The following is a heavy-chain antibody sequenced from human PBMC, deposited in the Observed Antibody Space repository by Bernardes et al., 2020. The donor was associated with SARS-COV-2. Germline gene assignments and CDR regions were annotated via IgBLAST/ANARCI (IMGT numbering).Heavy chain of an antibody. CDR2: FDPEDGET. CDR1: GYTLTELS. J-gene: IGHJ5*02. D-gene: IGHD6-19*01. CDR3: ATGPAVARPGWFDP. V-gene: IGHV1-24*01. Sequence: ASVKVSCKVSGYTLTELSMHWVRQAPGKGLEWMGGFDPEDGETIYAQKFQGRVTMTEDTSTDTAYMELSSLRSEDTAAYYCATGPAVARPGWFDPWGQGTLVTVS.